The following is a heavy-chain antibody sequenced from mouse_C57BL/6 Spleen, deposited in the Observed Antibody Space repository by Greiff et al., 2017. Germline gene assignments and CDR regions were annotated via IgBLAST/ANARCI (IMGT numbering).Heavy chain of an antibody. D-gene: IGHD1-1*01. Sequence: EVKLVESGGGLVQPGGSLSLSCAASGFTFTDYYMSWVRQPPGKALEWLGFIRNKANGYTTEYSASVKGRFTISRDNSQSILYLLMNALMAEDSATYYCAGYETTVVDWYFDVWGTGTTVTVSS. CDR2: IRNKANGYTT. V-gene: IGHV7-3*01. CDR3: AGYETTVVDWYFDV. J-gene: IGHJ1*03. CDR1: GFTFTDYY.